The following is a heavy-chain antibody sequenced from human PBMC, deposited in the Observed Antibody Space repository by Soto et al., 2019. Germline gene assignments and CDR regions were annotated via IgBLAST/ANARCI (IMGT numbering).Heavy chain of an antibody. CDR2: FDPEDGET. V-gene: IGHV1-24*01. CDR1: GYTLTELS. D-gene: IGHD2-15*01. CDR3: ATAGRVVVAATRRYYYYYGMDV. Sequence: ASVKVSCKVSGYTLTELSMHWVRQAPGKGLEWMGGFDPEDGETIYAQKFQGRVTMTEDTSTDQAYMELSSLRSEDTAVYYCATAGRVVVAATRRYYYYYGMDVWGQGTTVTVSS. J-gene: IGHJ6*02.